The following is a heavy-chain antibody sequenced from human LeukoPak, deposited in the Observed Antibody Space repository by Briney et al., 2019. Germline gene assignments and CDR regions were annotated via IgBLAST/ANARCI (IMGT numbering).Heavy chain of an antibody. Sequence: PGGSLRLSCAASGFTFSSYGMHWVRQAPGKGLVWVSRINSDGSSTSYADSVKGRFTISRDNAKNTLYLQMNSLRAEDTAVYYCARGGVVGALDYWGQGTLVTVSS. CDR1: GFTFSSYG. CDR2: INSDGSST. V-gene: IGHV3-74*01. D-gene: IGHD1-26*01. J-gene: IGHJ4*02. CDR3: ARGGVVGALDY.